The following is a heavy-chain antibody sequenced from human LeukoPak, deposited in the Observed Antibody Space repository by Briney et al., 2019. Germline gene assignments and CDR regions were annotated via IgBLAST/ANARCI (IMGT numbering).Heavy chain of an antibody. Sequence: GESLKISLKAAEYTFSGYWIGWVRQMPGKGLEWMGMIYAGDSDTRYSPAFQGRLTIPVDRSVRTAYLQWSGLKDSGTAMYDFPRRRSIRRFAPFHIWGQGTMVAVSS. CDR1: EYTFSGYW. D-gene: IGHD2-21*01. CDR2: IYAGDSDT. J-gene: IGHJ3*02. V-gene: IGHV5-51*03. CDR3: PRRRSIRRFAPFHI.